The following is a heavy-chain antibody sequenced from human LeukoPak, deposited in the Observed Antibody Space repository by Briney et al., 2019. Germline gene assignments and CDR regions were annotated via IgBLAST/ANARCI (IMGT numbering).Heavy chain of an antibody. CDR2: ISGSGGST. D-gene: IGHD4-11*01. CDR3: AKSDSNYYYYGMDV. Sequence: GGSLRLSCAASGFTFSSYAMSWVRRAPGKGLEWVSAISGSGGSTYYADSVKGRFTISRDNSKNTLYLQMNSLRAEDTAVYYCAKSDSNYYYYGMDVWGQGTTVTVSS. J-gene: IGHJ6*02. V-gene: IGHV3-23*01. CDR1: GFTFSSYA.